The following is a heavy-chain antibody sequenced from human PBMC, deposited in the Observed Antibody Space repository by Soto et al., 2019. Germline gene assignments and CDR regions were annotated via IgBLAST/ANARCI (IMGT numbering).Heavy chain of an antibody. CDR2: VNAENGNT. V-gene: IGHV1-3*01. D-gene: IGHD3-10*02. CDR3: SRDIFGLLTLGVSNF. J-gene: IGHJ4*02. CDR1: GYTFSTYA. Sequence: ASVKVSCKASGYTFSTYATHWVRQAPGQRLEWMGWVNAENGNTQYSQKFQGRGNITVDTSPSTAYMEMSSLPSEDTAVYYCSRDIFGLLTLGVSNFWGQGTLVTVSS.